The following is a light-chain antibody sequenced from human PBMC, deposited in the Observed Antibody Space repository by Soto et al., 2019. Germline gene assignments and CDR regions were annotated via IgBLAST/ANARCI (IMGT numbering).Light chain of an antibody. CDR1: SSDVGGYNY. CDR3: SSYVGSNRGV. Sequence: QSALTQPPSASGSPGQSVTISCTGSSSDVGGYNYVSWYQHHPGKAPRLMIYGVNKRPSGVPDRFSGSKSGNTASLTVSGLQAEDEADYYCSSYVGSNRGVFGGGTKLTVL. V-gene: IGLV2-8*01. CDR2: GVN. J-gene: IGLJ3*02.